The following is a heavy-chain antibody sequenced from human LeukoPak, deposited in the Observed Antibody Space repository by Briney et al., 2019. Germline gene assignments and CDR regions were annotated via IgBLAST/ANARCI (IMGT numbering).Heavy chain of an antibody. V-gene: IGHV3-74*01. CDR3: ARDEEGAAAASFQH. D-gene: IGHD6-13*01. J-gene: IGHJ1*01. Sequence: AESLTLSCAASGFTCRNYWMHWVGQVPGKGLVWVSRVDLDGTGTSYPDSVKGRFTIARDHAKNTLSLQMYSLRAEDRAVYHCARDEEGAAAASFQHWGQGTLVTVSS. CDR2: VDLDGTGT. CDR1: GFTCRNYW.